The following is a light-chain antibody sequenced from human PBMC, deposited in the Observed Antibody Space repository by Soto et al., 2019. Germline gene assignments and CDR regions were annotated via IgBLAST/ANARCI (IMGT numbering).Light chain of an antibody. V-gene: IGKV3-11*01. Sequence: EIVLTQSPATLSLSPGERATLSCRASQSIHRYLAWYQQKPGQAPRLLIYDTSTRATGIPARFSGSGSGTEFTLTISTLQPEDVATYYCQKHSNAPLTFGGGTKVDIK. CDR1: QSIHRY. CDR2: DTS. CDR3: QKHSNAPLT. J-gene: IGKJ4*01.